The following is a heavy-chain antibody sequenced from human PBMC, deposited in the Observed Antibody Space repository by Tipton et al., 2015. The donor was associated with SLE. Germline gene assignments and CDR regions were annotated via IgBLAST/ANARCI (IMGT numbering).Heavy chain of an antibody. D-gene: IGHD4-17*01. J-gene: IGHJ6*02. CDR3: ARGRQYVYGDSGTRHGVDV. CDR1: GFTVSSYY. CDR2: IDSGGST. V-gene: IGHV3-53*01. Sequence: SLRLSCAASGFTVSSYYMSWVRQAPGKGLEWVSVIDSGGSTWYADSAKGRCTTSRDNSKNTLYLQVNSLRAEDTAVYYCARGRQYVYGDSGTRHGVDVWGPGTVVTVAS.